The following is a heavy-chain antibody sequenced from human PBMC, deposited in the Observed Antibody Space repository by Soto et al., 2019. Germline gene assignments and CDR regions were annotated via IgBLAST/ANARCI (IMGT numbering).Heavy chain of an antibody. CDR3: AKSHNYHPNWLDS. D-gene: IGHD1-1*01. J-gene: IGHJ5*01. CDR1: GYTFASYD. Sequence: QVQLVQSGAEVKTPGASVKVSCKASGYTFASYDMNWVRQAPGQGLEWMGWMNPNSNNTGYAQKFQGRLTMTRDIALIIAHMDPSSLKNDHTPLHYLAKSHNYHPNWLDSWGQGTLVTVSA. V-gene: IGHV1-8*01. CDR2: MNPNSNNT.